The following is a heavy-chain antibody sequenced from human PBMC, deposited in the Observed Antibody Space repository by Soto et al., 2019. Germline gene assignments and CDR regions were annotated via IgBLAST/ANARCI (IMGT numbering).Heavy chain of an antibody. D-gene: IGHD1-7*01. V-gene: IGHV4-59*01. CDR3: ARDHPPGTTSGYYGMDV. CDR2: IYYSGRT. CDR1: GGSISSYN. Sequence: SDTLYLTCTVSGGSISSYNWSWIRQPPGKGLYWIVYIYYSGRTNYNPSLKSRVTISVDTSKNQFSLKLSSVTAADTAVYYCARDHPPGTTSGYYGMDVWGQGSTVTVSS. J-gene: IGHJ6*02.